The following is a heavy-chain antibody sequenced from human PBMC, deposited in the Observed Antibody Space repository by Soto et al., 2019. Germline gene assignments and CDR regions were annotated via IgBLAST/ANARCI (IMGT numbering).Heavy chain of an antibody. CDR3: ARSGYGSGSYYRSTHYYGMDV. J-gene: IGHJ6*02. Sequence: PSETLSLTCAVYGGSFSGYYWSWIRQPPGKGLEWIGEINHSGSTNYNPSLKSRVTISVDTSKNQFSLKLSSVTAADTAVYYCARSGYGSGSYYRSTHYYGMDVWGQGTTVTVS. D-gene: IGHD3-10*01. CDR1: GGSFSGYY. CDR2: INHSGST. V-gene: IGHV4-34*01.